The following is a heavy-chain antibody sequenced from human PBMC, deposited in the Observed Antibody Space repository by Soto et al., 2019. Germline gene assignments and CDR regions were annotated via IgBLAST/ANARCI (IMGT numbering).Heavy chain of an antibody. V-gene: IGHV4-59*01. CDR3: ARDLWGYCGTDCYPLDV. CDR2: MYNTGST. D-gene: IGHD2-21*02. J-gene: IGHJ6*02. Sequence: SLTCTVSGGSISGYYWSWIQQPPGKGLEWIGYMYNTGSTVYNPSFKSRVTISVDTSKNQFSLKLNSVTAADTAVYYCARDLWGYCGTDCYPLDVWGQGTTVTVSS. CDR1: GGSISGYY.